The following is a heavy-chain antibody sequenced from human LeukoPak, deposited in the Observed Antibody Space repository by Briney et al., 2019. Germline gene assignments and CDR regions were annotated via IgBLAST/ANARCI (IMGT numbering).Heavy chain of an antibody. CDR2: ISWNSGTI. CDR1: GFTFYDYA. CDR3: AKDSGISGSNSYFDY. D-gene: IGHD1-26*01. Sequence: GGSLRLSCAASGFTFYDYAMHWVRQVPGKGLEWVSSISWNSGTIRYADSVKGRFTISRDNAKNSLYLQMNSLRVEDTALYYCAKDSGISGSNSYFDYWGQGTLVTVSS. J-gene: IGHJ4*02. V-gene: IGHV3-9*01.